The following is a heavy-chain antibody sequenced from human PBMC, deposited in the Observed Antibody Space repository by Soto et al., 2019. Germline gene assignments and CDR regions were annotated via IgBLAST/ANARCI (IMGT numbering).Heavy chain of an antibody. CDR1: AFSFTDYY. CDR2: ISSDGTTT. Sequence: QVPLVESGGGLVKPGGSLRLSCVVSAFSFTDYYVSWIRQAPEKGLECVSYISSDGTTTYYADFVKGRFTISRDNAKNSMYLQMDSLRADDTVVYYCARGHKYFPYWGQGILVTVSS. J-gene: IGHJ1*01. V-gene: IGHV3-11*01. CDR3: ARGHKYFPY.